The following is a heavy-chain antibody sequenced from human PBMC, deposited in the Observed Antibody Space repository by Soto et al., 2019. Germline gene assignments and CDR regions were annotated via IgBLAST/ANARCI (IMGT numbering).Heavy chain of an antibody. D-gene: IGHD1-26*01. CDR1: GYTFTGYY. Sequence: GAAVNVSFKASGYTFTGYYMHWVRQAPGQGLEWMGWINPNSGGTNYAQKFQGRVTMTRDTSISTAYMELSRLRSDDTAVYYCARVLIVGPIDYWGQGTLVTVSS. J-gene: IGHJ4*02. V-gene: IGHV1-2*02. CDR3: ARVLIVGPIDY. CDR2: INPNSGGT.